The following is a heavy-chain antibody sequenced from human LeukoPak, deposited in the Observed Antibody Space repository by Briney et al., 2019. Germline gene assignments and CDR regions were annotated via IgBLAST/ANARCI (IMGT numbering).Heavy chain of an antibody. CDR1: GFTFSSYA. Sequence: GGSLRLSCTASGFTFSSYAMSWVRQAPGKGLEWVSAISGSGGSTYYADSVKGRFTISRDNSKNTLYLQMNSLRAEDTAVYYCAKEGYSSSWYEVAYYYYGMDVWGQGTTVTVSS. V-gene: IGHV3-23*01. D-gene: IGHD6-13*01. CDR3: AKEGYSSSWYEVAYYYYGMDV. CDR2: ISGSGGST. J-gene: IGHJ6*02.